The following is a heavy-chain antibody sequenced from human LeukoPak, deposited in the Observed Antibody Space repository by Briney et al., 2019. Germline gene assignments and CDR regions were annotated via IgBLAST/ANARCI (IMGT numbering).Heavy chain of an antibody. J-gene: IGHJ4*02. CDR1: GGTFSSYA. CDR3: AGDGNIAVAGTFAY. D-gene: IGHD6-19*01. CDR2: IIPIFGTA. Sequence: SVKVSCTASGGTFSSYAISWVRQAPGQGLEWMGGIIPIFGTANYAQKFQGRVTITADESTSTAYMELSSLRSEDTAVYYCAGDGNIAVAGTFAYWGQGTLVTVSS. V-gene: IGHV1-69*13.